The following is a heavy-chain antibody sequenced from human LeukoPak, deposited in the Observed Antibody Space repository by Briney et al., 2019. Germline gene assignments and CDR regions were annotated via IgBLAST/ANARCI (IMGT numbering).Heavy chain of an antibody. CDR3: ARTYCRGGSCHFDY. D-gene: IGHD2-15*01. Sequence: SETLSLICTVSGGSIRSYYWSWIRQPPGKGLEWIGYIYYSGSTDSNPSLKSRVTISVDTSKNQISLKLSSVTAADTAVYYCARTYCRGGSCHFDYWGQGTLVTVSS. CDR1: GGSIRSYY. V-gene: IGHV4-59*08. J-gene: IGHJ4*02. CDR2: IYYSGST.